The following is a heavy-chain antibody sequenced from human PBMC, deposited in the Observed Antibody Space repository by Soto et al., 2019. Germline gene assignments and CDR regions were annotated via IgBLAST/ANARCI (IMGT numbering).Heavy chain of an antibody. Sequence: ASVKVSCKASGYTFSGFYMHWVLQAPGQGLEWMGWINLNSGGTKSAEKFQGRVTMTRDTSISTAYMGLSRLTSDDTAVYYCASAAVTGTAGLDFWGQGTQVTVSS. CDR1: GYTFSGFY. V-gene: IGHV1-2*02. CDR3: ASAAVTGTAGLDF. CDR2: INLNSGGT. D-gene: IGHD6-19*01. J-gene: IGHJ4*02.